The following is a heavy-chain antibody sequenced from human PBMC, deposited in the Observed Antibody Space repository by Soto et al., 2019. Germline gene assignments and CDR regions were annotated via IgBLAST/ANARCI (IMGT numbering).Heavy chain of an antibody. CDR2: ISAYNGNT. Sequence: QVQLVQSGAEVKKPGASVKVSCKASGYTFTSYGISWVRQAPGQGLEWMGWISAYNGNTNYAQKLQGRVTMTTDTSTSTAYMELRSLRSDDTAVYYCARIREEGTVLRFLGLGFGKYYYYYMDVWGKGTTVIVSS. CDR3: ARIREEGTVLRFLGLGFGKYYYYYMDV. J-gene: IGHJ6*03. D-gene: IGHD3-3*01. CDR1: GYTFTSYG. V-gene: IGHV1-18*01.